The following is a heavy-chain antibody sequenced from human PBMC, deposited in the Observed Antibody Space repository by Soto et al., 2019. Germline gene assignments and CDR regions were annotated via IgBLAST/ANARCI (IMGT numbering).Heavy chain of an antibody. V-gene: IGHV4-30-4*01. Sequence: QAQLQESGPGLVKPSEPLSLTCTVSGGSINSGDYYWSWIRQPPGKGLEWIGYINYSGTTYYNPPLESRVTISVDTSRNQFSLRLSSVTAADTAVYYCARVDIYDTSGIDYWGRGTLVTVSS. D-gene: IGHD3-22*01. CDR3: ARVDIYDTSGIDY. CDR2: INYSGTT. CDR1: GGSINSGDYY. J-gene: IGHJ4*02.